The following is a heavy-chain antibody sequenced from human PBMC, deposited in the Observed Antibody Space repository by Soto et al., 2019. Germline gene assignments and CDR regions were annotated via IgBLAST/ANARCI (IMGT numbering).Heavy chain of an antibody. J-gene: IGHJ3*02. CDR3: AKVSYDSSGKDAFDI. D-gene: IGHD3-22*01. V-gene: IGHV3-30*18. Sequence: QVQLVESGGGVVQPGRSLRLSCAASGFTFSSYGMHWVRQAPGKGLEWVAVISYDGSNKYYADSVKGRFTISRDNSKNTLYLQMNSLRAEDTAVYYCAKVSYDSSGKDAFDIWGQGTMVTVSS. CDR1: GFTFSSYG. CDR2: ISYDGSNK.